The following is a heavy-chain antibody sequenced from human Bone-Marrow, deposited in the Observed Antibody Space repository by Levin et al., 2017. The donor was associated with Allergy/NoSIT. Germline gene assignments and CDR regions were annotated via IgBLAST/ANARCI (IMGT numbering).Heavy chain of an antibody. Sequence: LSLTRAASGFIVSDYYMSWVRPAPGKGLEWVSVIYSGGYTHSADSVKGRFTISRDSSKNTLYLQMNSLTGDDTAMYYCARDSAWNGGWFDLWGQGTLVTVSS. CDR3: ARDSAWNGGWFDL. CDR1: GFIVSDYY. D-gene: IGHD1-1*01. CDR2: IYSGGYT. J-gene: IGHJ4*02. V-gene: IGHV3-66*01.